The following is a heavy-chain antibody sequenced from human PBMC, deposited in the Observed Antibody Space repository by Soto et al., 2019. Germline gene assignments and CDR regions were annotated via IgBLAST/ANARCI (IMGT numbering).Heavy chain of an antibody. V-gene: IGHV1-24*01. Sequence: GASVKVSCKGSGYTLTELSMHWGRQAPGKGLEWMGGFDPEDGETIYAQKFQGRVTMTEDTSTDTAYMELSSLRSEDTAVYYCATGEWYDFDYWGQGTLVTVSS. CDR1: GYTLTELS. CDR3: ATGEWYDFDY. J-gene: IGHJ4*02. D-gene: IGHD3-3*01. CDR2: FDPEDGET.